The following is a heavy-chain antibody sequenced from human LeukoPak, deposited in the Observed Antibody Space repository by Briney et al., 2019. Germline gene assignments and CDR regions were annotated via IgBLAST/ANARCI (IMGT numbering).Heavy chain of an antibody. J-gene: IGHJ3*02. D-gene: IGHD1-14*01. CDR1: GGSISSDGYS. Sequence: SQTLSLTCAVSGGSISSDGYSWSWIRQPPGKGLEWIGYIYHSGSTYYNPSLKSRVTISVDRSKNQFSLKLSSVTAADTAVYYCARDGASGNRRAFDIWGQGKMVTVSS. CDR3: ARDGASGNRRAFDI. CDR2: IYHSGST. V-gene: IGHV4-30-2*01.